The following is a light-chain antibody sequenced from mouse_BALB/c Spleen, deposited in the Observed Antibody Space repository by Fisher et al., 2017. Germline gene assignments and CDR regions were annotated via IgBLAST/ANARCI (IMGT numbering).Light chain of an antibody. CDR1: SSVSY. CDR3: QQRSSYPWT. CDR2: DTS. Sequence: IVITQTPAIMSASLGEKVTMSCRASSSVSYMHWYQQKSGTSPKRWIYDTSKLASGVPARFSGSGSGTSYSLTISRMEAEDAATYYCQQRSSYPWTFGGGTKLEIK. V-gene: IGKV4-59*01. J-gene: IGKJ1*01.